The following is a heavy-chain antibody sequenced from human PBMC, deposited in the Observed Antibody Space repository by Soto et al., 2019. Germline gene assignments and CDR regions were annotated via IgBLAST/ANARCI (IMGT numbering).Heavy chain of an antibody. CDR1: GYTFTSYD. CDR2: MNPNSGNT. D-gene: IGHD1-1*01. Sequence: QVQLVQSGAEVKKPGASVKVSCKASGYTFTSYDINWVRQATGQGLEWMGWMNPNSGNTGYAQKFQGRVTMTRNRSLSKAYRELSSLRSEDTAVYYCARTGTSTGSPYYYGMDVWGQGTTVTVSS. V-gene: IGHV1-8*01. CDR3: ARTGTSTGSPYYYGMDV. J-gene: IGHJ6*02.